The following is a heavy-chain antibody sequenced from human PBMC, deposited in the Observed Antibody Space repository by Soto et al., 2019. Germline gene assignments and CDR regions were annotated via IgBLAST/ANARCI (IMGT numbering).Heavy chain of an antibody. CDR3: AASSTDLEWLLSPFD. Sequence: SVKVSCKASGFTFTSSAMQWVRQARGQRLEWIGWIVVGSGNTNYAQKFQERVTITRDMSTSTAYMELSSLRSEDTAVYYCAASSTDLEWLLSPFDWGQGTLVTVSS. V-gene: IGHV1-58*02. CDR2: IVVGSGNT. J-gene: IGHJ4*02. D-gene: IGHD3-3*01. CDR1: GFTFTSSA.